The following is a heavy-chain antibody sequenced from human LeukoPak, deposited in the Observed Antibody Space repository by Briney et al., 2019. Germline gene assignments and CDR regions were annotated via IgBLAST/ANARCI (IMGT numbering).Heavy chain of an antibody. CDR2: INPSGGST. J-gene: IGHJ5*01. D-gene: IGHD3-22*01. CDR3: ARYLFRVIFDS. Sequence: ASVKVSCKASGYTFTSYYMHWVRQAPGQGLEWMGIINPSGGSTSYAQKFQGRVTMTRDMSTSTVYMELSSLRSEDTAVYYCARYLFRVIFDSWGQGTLVTVSS. CDR1: GYTFTSYY. V-gene: IGHV1-46*01.